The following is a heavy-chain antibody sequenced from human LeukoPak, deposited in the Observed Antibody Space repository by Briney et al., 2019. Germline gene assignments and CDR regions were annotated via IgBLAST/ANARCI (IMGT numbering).Heavy chain of an antibody. J-gene: IGHJ4*02. Sequence: GESLKISCQGSGYNFPIYWIGWVRQMPGQGLEWMGIIYPDDSNTIYGPSFQGQVTISADKSISTAYLQWSGLRASDTAMYYCARSSGYSSGWSLDYWGQGTLVTVSS. D-gene: IGHD6-19*01. CDR2: IYPDDSNT. V-gene: IGHV5-51*01. CDR3: ARSSGYSSGWSLDY. CDR1: GYNFPIYW.